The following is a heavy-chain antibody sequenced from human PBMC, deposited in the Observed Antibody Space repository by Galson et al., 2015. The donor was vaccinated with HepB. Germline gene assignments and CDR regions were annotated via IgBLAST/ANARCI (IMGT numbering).Heavy chain of an antibody. CDR1: GFTFGSFC. CDR2: IRQDGGEK. Sequence: SLRLSCAASGFTFGSFCMSWVRQAPGKGLEWVANIRQDGGEKFYVDSVKGRFTISRDNAKNTVYLQMDSLRAEDTAVYYCARGRSFGSGNYHTFDFWCQGALVTVSS. CDR3: ARGRSFGSGNYHTFDF. J-gene: IGHJ4*02. V-gene: IGHV3-7*01. D-gene: IGHD3-10*01.